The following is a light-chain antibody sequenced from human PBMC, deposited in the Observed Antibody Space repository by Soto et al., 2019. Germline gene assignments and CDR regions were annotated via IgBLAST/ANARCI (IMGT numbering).Light chain of an antibody. Sequence: EIQMTQSPSTLSASVGDRVTITCRASEYVSSWLAWYQQKPGKAPKLLIYSASSLESGVPPRFSGSGSGTEFTLTINSLQPDDFATYYCQQYNTSSWTFGQGTKL. CDR1: EYVSSW. CDR2: SAS. J-gene: IGKJ2*02. V-gene: IGKV1-5*03. CDR3: QQYNTSSWT.